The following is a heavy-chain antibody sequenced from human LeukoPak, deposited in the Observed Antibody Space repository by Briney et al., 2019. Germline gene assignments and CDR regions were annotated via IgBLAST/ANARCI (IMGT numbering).Heavy chain of an antibody. J-gene: IGHJ5*02. CDR1: GGSISSYY. CDR3: AGGITMVRGVIHCFDP. CDR2: IYYSGST. Sequence: PSETLSLTCTVSGGSISSYYWSWIRQPPGKGLEWIGYIYYSGSTNYNPSLKSRVTISVDTSKNQFSLKLSSVTAADTAVYYCAGGITMVRGVIHCFDPWGQGTLVTVSS. D-gene: IGHD3-10*01. V-gene: IGHV4-59*01.